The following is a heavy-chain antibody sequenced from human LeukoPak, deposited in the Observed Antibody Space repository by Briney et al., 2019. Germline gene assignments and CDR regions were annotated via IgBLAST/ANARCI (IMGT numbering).Heavy chain of an antibody. CDR3: ARDLTTVTKGFDL. D-gene: IGHD4-17*01. J-gene: IGHJ3*01. Sequence: SETLSLTCSISGGSITTNYWTWIRQPPGKGLEWIGYVLYSGITNYNPSLRGRITISVDTSQNQFSLSLRSVTAADTAVYYCARDLTTVTKGFDLWGQGTMVTVSS. V-gene: IGHV4-59*01. CDR1: GGSITTNY. CDR2: VLYSGIT.